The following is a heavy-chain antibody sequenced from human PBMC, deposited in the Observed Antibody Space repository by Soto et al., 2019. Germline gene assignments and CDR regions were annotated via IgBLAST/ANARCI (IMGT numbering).Heavy chain of an antibody. V-gene: IGHV1-3*01. CDR3: ARDRSPPIAAVTYYMDV. CDR1: GYTFTSYA. J-gene: IGHJ6*03. Sequence: GASVKVSCKASGYTFTSYAMHWVRQAPGQRLGWMGWINAGNGNTKYSQKFQGRVTITRDTSASTAYMELSSLRSEDTAVYYCARDRSPPIAAVTYYMDVWGKGTTVTVSS. CDR2: INAGNGNT. D-gene: IGHD6-13*01.